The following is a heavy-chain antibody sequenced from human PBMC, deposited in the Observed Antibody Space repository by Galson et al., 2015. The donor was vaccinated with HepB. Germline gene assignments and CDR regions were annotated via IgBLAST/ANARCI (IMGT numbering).Heavy chain of an antibody. V-gene: IGHV3-9*01. CDR2: ISRNSGSI. Sequence: SLRLSCAASGFTFDDYAMHWVRQAPGKGLEWVSGISRNSGSIGYADSVKGRFTISRDNAKNSLYLQMNSLRAEDTALYYCAKAYYDYIWGSYRYDAFDIWGQGTMVTVSS. D-gene: IGHD3-16*02. CDR1: GFTFDDYA. CDR3: AKAYYDYIWGSYRYDAFDI. J-gene: IGHJ3*02.